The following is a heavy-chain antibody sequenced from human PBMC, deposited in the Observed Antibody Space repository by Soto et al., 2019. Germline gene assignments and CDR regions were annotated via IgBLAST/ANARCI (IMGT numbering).Heavy chain of an antibody. CDR3: TTREFMVHYGMDV. Sequence: GSLRLSCAASGFTFSNAWMNWVRQAPGKGLEWVGRIKSKTDGGTTDYAAPVKGRFTISRDDSKNTLYLQMNSLKTEDTAVYYCTTREFMVHYGMDVWGQGTTVTVSS. V-gene: IGHV3-15*07. J-gene: IGHJ6*02. CDR1: GFTFSNAW. D-gene: IGHD3-10*01. CDR2: IKSKTDGGTT.